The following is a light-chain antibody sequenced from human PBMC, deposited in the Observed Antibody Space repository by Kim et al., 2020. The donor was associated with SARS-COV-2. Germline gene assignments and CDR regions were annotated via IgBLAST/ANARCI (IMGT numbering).Light chain of an antibody. J-gene: IGLJ3*02. CDR1: SSNIGNNY. Sequence: QSVLTQPPSVSAAPGQKVTISCSGSSSNIGNNYVSWYQQLPGTAPKLLIYDNNKRPAGIPDRFSGSKSGTSATLGINGLQTGDEADYYCGTWDSRLSDGVFGGGTQLTVL. CDR2: DNN. V-gene: IGLV1-51*01. CDR3: GTWDSRLSDGV.